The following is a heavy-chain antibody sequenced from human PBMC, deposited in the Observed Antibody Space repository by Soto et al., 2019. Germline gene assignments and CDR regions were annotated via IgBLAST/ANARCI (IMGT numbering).Heavy chain of an antibody. D-gene: IGHD1-26*01. CDR1: EYTFSSSA. J-gene: IGHJ4*02. V-gene: IGHV3-23*01. CDR3: AKTPRTYSGSYFDY. Sequence: GGPLRIACAASEYTFSSSAMTWARQAPEKGMEWVSAISGSGGSTYYADSLKGRFTISRDNSKNKLYLQMNSLRAEDTAVYYCAKTPRTYSGSYFDYWGQGA. CDR2: ISGSGGST.